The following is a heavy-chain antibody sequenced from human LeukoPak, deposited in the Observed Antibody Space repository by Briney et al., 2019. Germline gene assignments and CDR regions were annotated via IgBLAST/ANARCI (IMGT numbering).Heavy chain of an antibody. CDR3: ARYCSSTSCYQPGLDY. Sequence: SETLSLTCTVSGCSISSYYWSWIRQPPGKGLEWVGEINHSGSTNHNPSLKSRVTISVDTSKNQFSLKLSSVTAADTAVYYCARYCSSTSCYQPGLDYWGQGTLVTVSS. CDR1: GCSISSYY. D-gene: IGHD2-2*01. J-gene: IGHJ4*02. CDR2: INHSGST. V-gene: IGHV4-34*01.